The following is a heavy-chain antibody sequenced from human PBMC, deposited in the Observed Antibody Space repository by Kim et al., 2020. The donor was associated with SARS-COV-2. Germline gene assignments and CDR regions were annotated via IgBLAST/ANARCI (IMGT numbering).Heavy chain of an antibody. Sequence: GGSLRLSCAASGFTFDDYAMHWVRQAPGKGLEWVSGISWNSGSIGYADSVKGRFTISRDNAKNSLYLQMNSLRAEDTALYYCAKSLDPHIVVVPAAEYYYYYGMDVWGQGTTVTVSS. CDR2: ISWNSGSI. CDR1: GFTFDDYA. J-gene: IGHJ6*02. CDR3: AKSLDPHIVVVPAAEYYYYYGMDV. D-gene: IGHD2-2*01. V-gene: IGHV3-9*01.